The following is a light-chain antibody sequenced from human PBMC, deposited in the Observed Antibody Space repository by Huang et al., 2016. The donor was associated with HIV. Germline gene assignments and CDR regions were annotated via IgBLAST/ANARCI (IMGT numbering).Light chain of an antibody. V-gene: IGKV3-15*01. CDR2: GAS. CDR3: QQYNNWPPV. Sequence: EIVMTQSPATLSVSPGERATLSCRASQSFSSNLAWYQQKPGQAPRLLIYGASTRATGIPARFSGSGSGTEFTHTISSLQSEDFAVYYCQQYNNWPPVFGGGTKVEIK. J-gene: IGKJ4*01. CDR1: QSFSSN.